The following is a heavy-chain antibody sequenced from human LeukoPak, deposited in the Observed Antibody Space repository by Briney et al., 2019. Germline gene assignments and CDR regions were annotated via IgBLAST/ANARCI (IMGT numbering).Heavy chain of an antibody. Sequence: GGSLRLSCAASGFTFSRYAMTWVRQAPGKGLEWVSAISGSGGSTYYADSVKGRFTLSRDFSKNTLYLQTNSLRAEDTAVYFCARDRDYRTSSGTFDYWGQGTLVTVSS. CDR1: GFTFSRYA. D-gene: IGHD6-6*01. J-gene: IGHJ4*02. CDR2: ISGSGGST. V-gene: IGHV3-23*01. CDR3: ARDRDYRTSSGTFDY.